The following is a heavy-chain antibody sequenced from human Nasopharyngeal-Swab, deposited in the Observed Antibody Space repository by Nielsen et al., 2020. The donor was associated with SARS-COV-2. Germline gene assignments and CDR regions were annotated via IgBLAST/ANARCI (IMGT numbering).Heavy chain of an antibody. Sequence: ASVKVSCKASGYTFTSYGISWVRQAPGQGLEWMGRISAYNGNTNYAQKLQGRVTMTTDTSTSTAYMELRSLRSDDTAVYYCARDPLGSSSSVGDYWGQGTLVTVSS. CDR1: GYTFTSYG. D-gene: IGHD6-6*01. CDR2: ISAYNGNT. V-gene: IGHV1-18*04. J-gene: IGHJ4*02. CDR3: ARDPLGSSSSVGDY.